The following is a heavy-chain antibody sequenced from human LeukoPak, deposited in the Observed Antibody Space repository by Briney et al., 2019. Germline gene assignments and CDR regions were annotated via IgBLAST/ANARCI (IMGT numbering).Heavy chain of an antibody. Sequence: NSSETLSLTCAVSGYSISSGYYWGWIRQPPGKGLEWIGNIYHSGSTYYNPSLKSRVTISVDTSKNQFSLKLSSVTAADTAVYYCARLPYHCSSSSCNPTGPDHWGQGTLVTVSS. CDR2: IYHSGST. V-gene: IGHV4-38-2*01. D-gene: IGHD2-2*01. J-gene: IGHJ4*02. CDR3: ARLPYHCSSSSCNPTGPDH. CDR1: GYSISSGYY.